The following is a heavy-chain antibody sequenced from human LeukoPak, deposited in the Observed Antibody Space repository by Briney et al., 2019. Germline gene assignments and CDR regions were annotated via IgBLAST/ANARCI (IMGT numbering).Heavy chain of an antibody. CDR1: GYTFTSYG. Sequence: GASVKVSCKASGYTFTSYGISWVRQALGQGLEWMGWISAYNGNTNYAQKLQGRVTTTTDTSTSTAYMELRSLRSDDTAVYYCARDLSAYYYYGMDVWGQGTTVTVSS. CDR2: ISAYNGNT. V-gene: IGHV1-18*01. D-gene: IGHD2/OR15-2a*01. J-gene: IGHJ6*02. CDR3: ARDLSAYYYYGMDV.